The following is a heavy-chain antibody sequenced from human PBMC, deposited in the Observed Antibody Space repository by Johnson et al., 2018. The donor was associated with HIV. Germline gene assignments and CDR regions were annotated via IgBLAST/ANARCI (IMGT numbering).Heavy chain of an antibody. J-gene: IGHJ3*02. CDR2: ISYDGSNK. CDR1: GFILSSYA. V-gene: IGHV3-30*04. CDR3: AREGPSERAGFDI. Sequence: QVQLVESGGGAVQPGRSLRLSCVVSGFILSSYAMHWVRQAPGKGLEWVEVISYDGSNKYYADSVKGRFTISRDNAKNSLYLQMNSLRAEDTAVYYCAREGPSERAGFDIWGQGTMVTVSS.